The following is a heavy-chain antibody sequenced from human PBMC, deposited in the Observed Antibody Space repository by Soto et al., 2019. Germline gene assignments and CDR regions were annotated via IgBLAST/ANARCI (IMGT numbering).Heavy chain of an antibody. CDR2: IYSGGST. V-gene: IGHV3-53*01. D-gene: IGHD6-6*01. CDR3: AREYSSASGADYYYYMDV. Sequence: GGSLRLSCAASGFTVSSNYMSWVRQAPGKGLEWVSVIYSGGSTYYADSVKGRFTISRDNSKNTLYLQMNSLRAEDTAVYYCAREYSSASGADYYYYMDVWGKGTAVTVSS. J-gene: IGHJ6*03. CDR1: GFTVSSNY.